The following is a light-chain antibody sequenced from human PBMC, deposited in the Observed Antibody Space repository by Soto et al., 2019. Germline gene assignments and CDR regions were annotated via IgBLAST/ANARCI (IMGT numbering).Light chain of an antibody. CDR3: QQYGT. CDR2: DVS. J-gene: IGKJ1*01. CDR1: QSVNNC. Sequence: DIQMTQTPPTLSASVGDKVTITCRASQSVNNCLAWYRQKPGKAPNLLIYDVSSLESGVPSRFSGSGSGTEFTLTISSLQPDDFATYYCQQYGTFGQGGKVDIK. V-gene: IGKV1-5*01.